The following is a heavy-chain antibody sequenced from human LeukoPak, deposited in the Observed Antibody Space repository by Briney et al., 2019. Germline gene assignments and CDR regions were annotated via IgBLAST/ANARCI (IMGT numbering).Heavy chain of an antibody. V-gene: IGHV3-21*01. Sequence: GGSLRLSCVASGFTFSTYSMNWVRQAPGKGLEWVSSISSSGSYTYYADSVKGRFTISRDNAKNSLYLQMNSLRAEDTAVYYCARGSEYYDGSAYYTDFDYWGQGTLVTVSS. CDR1: GFTFSTYS. J-gene: IGHJ4*02. CDR2: ISSSGSYT. D-gene: IGHD3-22*01. CDR3: ARGSEYYDGSAYYTDFDY.